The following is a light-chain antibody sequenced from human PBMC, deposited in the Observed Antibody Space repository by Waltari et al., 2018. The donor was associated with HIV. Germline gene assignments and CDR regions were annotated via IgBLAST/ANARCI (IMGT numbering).Light chain of an antibody. Sequence: EIGLRQSPATLSLSPGEGAVLSCRDSQSVSNSYVAWYQQQVGQAPRLLIYGASRRAIGIPDRFSGSGSGTDFTLTISGLEPEDFAVYYCQQYGSSPITFGQGTRLEIK. CDR3: QQYGSSPIT. J-gene: IGKJ5*01. CDR1: QSVSNSY. V-gene: IGKV3-20*01. CDR2: GAS.